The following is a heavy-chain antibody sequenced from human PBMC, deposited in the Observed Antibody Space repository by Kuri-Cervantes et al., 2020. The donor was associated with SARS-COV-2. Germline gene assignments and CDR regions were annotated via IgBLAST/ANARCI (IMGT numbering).Heavy chain of an antibody. CDR2: ISGSGGST. D-gene: IGHD3-3*01. CDR1: GFTFSSYG. V-gene: IGHV3-23*01. J-gene: IGHJ4*02. CDR3: AKDPYYDVWSGYSAYFDY. Sequence: GESLKISCAASGFTFSSYGMHWVRQAPGKGLEWVSVISGSGGSTYYADSVKGRFTISRDNSKNTLYLQMNSLRAEDTAVYYCAKDPYYDVWSGYSAYFDYWGQGTLVTVSS.